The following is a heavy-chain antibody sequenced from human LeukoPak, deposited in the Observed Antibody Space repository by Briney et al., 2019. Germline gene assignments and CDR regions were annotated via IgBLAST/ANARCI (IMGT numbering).Heavy chain of an antibody. V-gene: IGHV3-23*01. D-gene: IGHD2-2*01. CDR1: GFTFSSYA. CDR2: ISGSGGST. CDR3: AKGRPGYCSSTSCPGDAFDI. J-gene: IGHJ3*02. Sequence: PGGSLRLSCAASGFTFSSYAMSWVRQAPGKGLEWVSAISGSGGSTYYADSVKGRFTISRDNSKSTLYLQMNSLRAEDTAVYYCAKGRPGYCSSTSCPGDAFDIWGQGTMVTVSS.